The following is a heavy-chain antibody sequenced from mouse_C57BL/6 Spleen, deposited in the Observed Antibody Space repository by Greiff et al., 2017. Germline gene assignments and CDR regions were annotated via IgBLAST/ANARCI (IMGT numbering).Heavy chain of an antibody. Sequence: QVQLQQPGTELVKPGASVKLSCKASGYTFTSYWMHWVKQRPGPGLAWIGIINPSNGGTNYNEKFKSKATLTVDKSSSTAYMQLSSLTSADSAVYYCAREGYDNYVWFAYWGQGTLVTVSA. J-gene: IGHJ3*01. CDR1: GYTFTSYW. V-gene: IGHV1-53*01. CDR2: INPSNGGT. CDR3: AREGYDNYVWFAY. D-gene: IGHD2-1*01.